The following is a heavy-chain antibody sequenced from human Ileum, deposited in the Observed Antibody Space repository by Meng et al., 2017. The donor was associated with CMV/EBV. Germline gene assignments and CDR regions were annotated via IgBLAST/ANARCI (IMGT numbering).Heavy chain of an antibody. CDR2: IFVGGDRP. Sequence: GGPLRLSCAPSGFTLNNYAMTWVRQPPGKGLEWVASIFVGGDRPHYADSVKGRFTISRDNSKNTLFLQMNNLRTEDTAIYYCARDPNGDYVGAFDIWGQGTMVTVSS. CDR3: ARDPNGDYVGAFDI. D-gene: IGHD2-8*01. J-gene: IGHJ3*02. V-gene: IGHV3-23*01. CDR1: GFTLNNYA.